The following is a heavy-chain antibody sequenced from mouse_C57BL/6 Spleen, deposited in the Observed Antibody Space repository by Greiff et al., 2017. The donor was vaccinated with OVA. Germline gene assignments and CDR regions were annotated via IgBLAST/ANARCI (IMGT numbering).Heavy chain of an antibody. D-gene: IGHD2-5*01. J-gene: IGHJ4*01. CDR3: ARSNSNYEGDY. V-gene: IGHV1-50*01. CDR2: IDPSDSYT. Sequence: QVQLQQPGAELVKPGASVKLSCKASGYTFTSYWMQWVKQRPGQGLEWIGEIDPSDSYTNYNQKFKGKATLTVDTSSSTAYMQLSSLTSEDSAVYYCARSNSNYEGDYWGQGTSVTVSS. CDR1: GYTFTSYW.